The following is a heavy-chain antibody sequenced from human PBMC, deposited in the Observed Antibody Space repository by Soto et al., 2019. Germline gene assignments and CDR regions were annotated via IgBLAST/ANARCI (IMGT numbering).Heavy chain of an antibody. CDR3: ARDTKWAAGTHYYGMDV. J-gene: IGHJ6*02. CDR1: GYTFTSYG. D-gene: IGHD6-13*01. CDR2: ISAYNGNT. Sequence: AASVKVSCKASGYTFTSYGISWVRQAPGQGLEWMGWISAYNGNTNYAQKLQGRVTMTTDTSTSTAYMELRSLRSDDTAVYYCARDTKWAAGTHYYGMDVWGQGTTVTVSS. V-gene: IGHV1-18*01.